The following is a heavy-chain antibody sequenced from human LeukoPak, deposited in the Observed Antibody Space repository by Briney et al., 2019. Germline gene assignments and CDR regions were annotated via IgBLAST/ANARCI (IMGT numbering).Heavy chain of an antibody. V-gene: IGHV5-51*01. J-gene: IGHJ6*03. CDR1: GYSFTSYW. Sequence: GESLKISCKGSGYSFTSYWIGWVRQMPGKGLEWMGIIYPGDSDTRYSPSCQGQVTISADKSISTAYLQWSSLKASDTAMYYCARLVGAPYYYYYMDVWGKGTTVTVSS. D-gene: IGHD1-26*01. CDR2: IYPGDSDT. CDR3: ARLVGAPYYYYYMDV.